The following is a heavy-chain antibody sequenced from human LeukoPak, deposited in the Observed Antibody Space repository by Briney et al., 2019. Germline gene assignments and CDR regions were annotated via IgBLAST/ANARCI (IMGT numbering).Heavy chain of an antibody. CDR2: ISYDGSNK. J-gene: IGHJ4*02. CDR3: ARDSVATPLDY. CDR1: GFTVSSNY. Sequence: GGSLRLSCAASGFTVSSNYMSWVRQAPGKGLEWVAVISYDGSNKYYADSVKGRFTISRDNSKNTLYLQMNSLRAEDTAVYYCARDSVATPLDYWGQGTLVTVSS. D-gene: IGHD2-15*01. V-gene: IGHV3-30*03.